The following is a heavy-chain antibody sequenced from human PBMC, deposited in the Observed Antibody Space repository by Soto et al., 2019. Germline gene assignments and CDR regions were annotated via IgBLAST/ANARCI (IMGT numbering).Heavy chain of an antibody. CDR1: GDTFTKFG. V-gene: IGHV1-18*01. J-gene: IGHJ5*02. Sequence: HLVQSGPEVKKPGASITVSCKTSGDTFTKFGLSWVRQAPGQGVEWMGWIATYNSNRNHAQKFQGRLTLTTDTSTSTAYMELKSLRYDDTAVYYCATVLRGVVNWFDPWGQGTLVTVSS. CDR2: IATYNSNR. D-gene: IGHD3-10*01. CDR3: ATVLRGVVNWFDP.